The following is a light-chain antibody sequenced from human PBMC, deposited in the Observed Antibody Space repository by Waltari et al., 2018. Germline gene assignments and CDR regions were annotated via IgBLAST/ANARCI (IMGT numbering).Light chain of an antibody. J-gene: IGKJ2*01. CDR3: QQSYSTPYT. Sequence: DIQMTQSPSSLSASVGDRVTITCRTSKSISSYLNWYMQKPGKAPKLLVYAASILQGGCPAMFSGSGSGTDFTLTIGSLQPEDFATYYCQQSYSTPYTFGQGTKLEIK. V-gene: IGKV1-39*01. CDR2: AAS. CDR1: KSISSY.